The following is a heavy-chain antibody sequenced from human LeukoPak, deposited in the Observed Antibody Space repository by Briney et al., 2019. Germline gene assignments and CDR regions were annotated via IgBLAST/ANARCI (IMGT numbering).Heavy chain of an antibody. CDR2: IYSSGTA. V-gene: IGHV4-4*07. CDR3: ARVPPDYGVIHDAFDI. D-gene: IGHD4-17*01. CDR1: GRSMDTYF. Sequence: SGTLSLTCRVSGRSMDTYFWKWVRQSAGKGLEWIGRIYSSGTANYNTSLKARASMSIDTPKTQFSVTLTSVTAADTAIYYCARVPPDYGVIHDAFDIWGQGAVVTVSS. J-gene: IGHJ3*02.